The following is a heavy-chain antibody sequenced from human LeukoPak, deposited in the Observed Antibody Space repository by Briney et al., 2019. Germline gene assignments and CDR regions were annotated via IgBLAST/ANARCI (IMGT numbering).Heavy chain of an antibody. J-gene: IGHJ5*02. CDR1: GGTFSSYA. Sequence: GASVKVPCKASGGTFSSYAISWVRQAPGQGLEWMGGIIPIFGTANYAQKFQGRVTITTDESTSTAYMELSSLRSEDTAVYYCARSKLQYSSSWYSYWFDPWGQGTLVTVSS. D-gene: IGHD6-13*01. V-gene: IGHV1-69*05. CDR3: ARSKLQYSSSWYSYWFDP. CDR2: IIPIFGTA.